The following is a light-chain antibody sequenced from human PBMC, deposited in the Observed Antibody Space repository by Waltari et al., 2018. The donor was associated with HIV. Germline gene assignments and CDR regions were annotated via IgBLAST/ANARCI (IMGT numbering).Light chain of an antibody. CDR1: SSDVGGYSY. V-gene: IGLV2-14*03. J-gene: IGLJ2*01. CDR3: SSYTSTTTLEV. CDR2: DVS. Sequence: QSALTQPASVSGSPGQSITISCTGTSSDVGGYSYVSWYPHHPGKAPKLMIFDVSMRPSVFSDRFSGSKSGNTASLTISGLQVEDEADYYCSSYTSTTTLEVFGGGTKLTVL.